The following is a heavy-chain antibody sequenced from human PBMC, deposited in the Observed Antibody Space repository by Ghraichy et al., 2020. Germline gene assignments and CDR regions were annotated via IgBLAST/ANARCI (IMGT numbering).Heavy chain of an antibody. CDR2: INHSGST. CDR3: ARHGYRGYYFDY. V-gene: IGHV4-34*01. Sequence: SETLSLTCAVYDGSFSDYYWSWIRQPPGKGLEWIGEINHSGSTNYNPSLKSRVTISVDTSKNQFSLKLSSVTAADTAVYYCARHGYRGYYFDYWGQGTLVTVSS. D-gene: IGHD5-18*01. J-gene: IGHJ4*02. CDR1: DGSFSDYY.